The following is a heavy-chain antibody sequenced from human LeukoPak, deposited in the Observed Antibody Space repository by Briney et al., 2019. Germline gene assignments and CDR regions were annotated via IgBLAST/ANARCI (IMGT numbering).Heavy chain of an antibody. Sequence: PGGSLRLSCAASGFTFSSYWMSWVRQAPGKGLEWVGFIRSKAYGGTTEYAASVKGRFTISRDDSKSIAYLQMNSLKTEDTAVYYCTRFGEFNWFDPWGQGTLVTVSS. CDR3: TRFGEFNWFDP. D-gene: IGHD3-10*01. J-gene: IGHJ5*02. CDR1: GFTFSSYW. CDR2: IRSKAYGGTT. V-gene: IGHV3-49*04.